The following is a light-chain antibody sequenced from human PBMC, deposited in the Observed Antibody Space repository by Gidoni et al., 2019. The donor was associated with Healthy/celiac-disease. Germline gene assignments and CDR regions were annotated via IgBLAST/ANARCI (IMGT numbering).Light chain of an antibody. CDR1: QSISSW. V-gene: IGKV1-5*03. J-gene: IGKJ1*01. CDR2: KAS. CDR3: QQYNSYPRT. Sequence: DIQMTQSPSTLSASVGDRVTITCRASQSISSWLAWYQQKPGKAPKLLIYKASSLESGVPSRFSGSGSGTELTLTISSLQPDDFATYDCQQYNSYPRTFGQGTKVEIK.